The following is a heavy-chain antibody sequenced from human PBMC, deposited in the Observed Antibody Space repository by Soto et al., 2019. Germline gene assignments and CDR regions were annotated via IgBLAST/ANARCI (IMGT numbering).Heavy chain of an antibody. J-gene: IGHJ4*02. D-gene: IGHD5-18*01. V-gene: IGHV3-48*01. CDR1: GFTFSSYS. CDR3: ARDCEGCGYSYVFDY. Sequence: GGSLRLSCAASGFTFSSYSMNWVRQAPGKGLEWVSYISSSSSTIYYVDSVKGRFTISRDNARNSRYLQMNSLRAEDTAVYYCARDCEGCGYSYVFDYWGQGTLVTVSS. CDR2: ISSSSSTI.